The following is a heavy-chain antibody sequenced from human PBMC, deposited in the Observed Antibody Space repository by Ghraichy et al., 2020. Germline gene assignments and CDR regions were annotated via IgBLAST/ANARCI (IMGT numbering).Heavy chain of an antibody. V-gene: IGHV3-30-3*01. CDR1: GFTFSSYA. J-gene: IGHJ4*02. CDR2: VSYDGSNK. D-gene: IGHD6-19*01. CDR3: ANTREAWSLYSSGDY. Sequence: GGSLRLSCVASGFTFSSYAMHWVRQAPGKGLEWVAVVSYDGSNKYYADSVKGRFTISRDNSKNTLYLQMNSLRAEDTALYYCANTREAWSLYSSGDYWGQGTLVTVSS.